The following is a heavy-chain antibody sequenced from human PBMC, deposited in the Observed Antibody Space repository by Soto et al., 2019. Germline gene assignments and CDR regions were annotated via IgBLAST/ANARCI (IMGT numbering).Heavy chain of an antibody. Sequence: PGGSLRLSCAASGFMFNTYWMTWVRQAPGRGLEWVANIKRDGSITHYVDSVKGRFTVSRDNAKNSLYLQMNSLRAEDTAVYYCARGSGSYHYYYGMDVWGQGTTVTVSS. CDR2: IKRDGSIT. J-gene: IGHJ6*02. CDR1: GFMFNTYW. D-gene: IGHD1-26*01. V-gene: IGHV3-7*05. CDR3: ARGSGSYHYYYGMDV.